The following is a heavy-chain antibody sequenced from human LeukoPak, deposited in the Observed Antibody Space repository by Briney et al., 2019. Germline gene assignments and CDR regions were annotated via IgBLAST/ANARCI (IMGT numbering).Heavy chain of an antibody. Sequence: ASVKVSCKASGYTFTGYYMNWVRQAPGQGLEWMGRINPNSGGTNYAQKFQGRVTMTRDTSISTACTELSRLRSDDTAAYYCARVGDGLNDAFDIWGQGTMVTVSS. D-gene: IGHD5-24*01. J-gene: IGHJ3*02. CDR3: ARVGDGLNDAFDI. CDR2: INPNSGGT. CDR1: GYTFTGYY. V-gene: IGHV1-2*06.